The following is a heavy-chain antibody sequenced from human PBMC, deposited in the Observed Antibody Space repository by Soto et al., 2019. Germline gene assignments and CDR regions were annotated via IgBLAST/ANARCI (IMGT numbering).Heavy chain of an antibody. CDR1: GFTFSSYA. Sequence: GGSLRLSCAASGFTFSSYAMSWVRQAPGKGLEWVSAISGSGGSTYYADSVKGRFTISRDNSKNTLYLQMNSLRAEDTAVYYCAKAGIYDFWSGYSSAAGAPYFDYCGEGTLVTVSS. V-gene: IGHV3-23*01. D-gene: IGHD3-3*01. J-gene: IGHJ4*02. CDR2: ISGSGGST. CDR3: AKAGIYDFWSGYSSAAGAPYFDY.